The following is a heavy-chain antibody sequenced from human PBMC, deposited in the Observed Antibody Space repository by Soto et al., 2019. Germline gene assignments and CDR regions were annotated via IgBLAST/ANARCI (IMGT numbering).Heavy chain of an antibody. Sequence: GGSLRLSCAASGFSFRDYWMTWVRQAPGKGLDWVANIKQDGSEKYYLDSLKGRFTISRDNAKNSVYLLMNSLRAEDTAVYYCARGKDGRRAGTPYYYAMDVWGQGTTVTVSS. D-gene: IGHD1-1*01. CDR3: ARGKDGRRAGTPYYYAMDV. CDR2: IKQDGSEK. J-gene: IGHJ6*02. CDR1: GFSFRDYW. V-gene: IGHV3-7*01.